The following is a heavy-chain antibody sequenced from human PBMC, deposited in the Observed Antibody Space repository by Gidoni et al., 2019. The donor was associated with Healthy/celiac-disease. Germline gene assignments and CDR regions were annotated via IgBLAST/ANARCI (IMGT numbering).Heavy chain of an antibody. Sequence: QVQLVQSGAEVKKPGALVTVSCKASGYTFTGYYLHWVRQAPGQGLEWMGWINPNSGGTNKAQKVQGRVTMTRDTSISTAYMELRRLGSDDTAVYYCARDGKLGYCSGGSCYGGDYWGQGTLVNVSS. CDR3: ARDGKLGYCSGGSCYGGDY. V-gene: IGHV1-2*02. J-gene: IGHJ4*02. CDR2: INPNSGGT. D-gene: IGHD2-15*01. CDR1: GYTFTGYY.